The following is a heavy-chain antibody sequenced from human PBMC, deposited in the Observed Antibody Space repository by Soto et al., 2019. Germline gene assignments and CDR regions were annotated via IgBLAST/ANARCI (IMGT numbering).Heavy chain of an antibody. CDR2: IYYSGST. CDR1: GGSISSYY. J-gene: IGHJ4*02. CDR3: ARGKMDWAVAGSYYFDY. V-gene: IGHV4-59*01. Sequence: SETLSLTCTVSGGSISSYYWSWIRQPPGKGLEWIGYIYYSGSTNYNPSLKSRVTISVDTSKNQFSLKLSSVAAADTAVYYCARGKMDWAVAGSYYFDYWGQGTLVTVSS. D-gene: IGHD6-19*01.